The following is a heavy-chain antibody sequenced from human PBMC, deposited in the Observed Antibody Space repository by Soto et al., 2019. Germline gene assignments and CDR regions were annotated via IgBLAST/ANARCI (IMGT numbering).Heavy chain of an antibody. CDR1: GFTFSSYA. Sequence: EVQLLESGGGLVQPGGSLRLSCEASGFTFSSYAMSWVRQAPEKGLERISAISGSGGGTYYADSVKGRFTISRDNSKNTLYLQMNSLRAEDTAVYYCAKGVATINPGRFDYWGQGTLVTVSS. V-gene: IGHV3-23*01. CDR3: AKGVATINPGRFDY. J-gene: IGHJ4*02. CDR2: ISGSGGGT. D-gene: IGHD5-12*01.